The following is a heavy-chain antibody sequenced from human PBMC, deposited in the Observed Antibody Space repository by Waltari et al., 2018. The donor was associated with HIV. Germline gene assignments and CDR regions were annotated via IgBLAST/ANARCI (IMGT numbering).Heavy chain of an antibody. CDR1: GYTFSTFW. Sequence: EEQLVQSGAEVKKPGESLKISCKGSGYTFSTFWIVWVRQMPGKGLECMGTIYPGDSDTRYSPSFQGQVTISADKSISTAYLQWSSLKASDSAMYYCARRRGSYSGSYYSLDYWGQGTLVTVSS. J-gene: IGHJ4*02. D-gene: IGHD1-26*01. CDR2: IYPGDSDT. CDR3: ARRRGSYSGSYYSLDY. V-gene: IGHV5-51*03.